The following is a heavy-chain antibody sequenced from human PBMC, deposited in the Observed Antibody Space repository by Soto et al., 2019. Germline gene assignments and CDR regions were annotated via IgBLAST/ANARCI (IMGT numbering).Heavy chain of an antibody. V-gene: IGHV4-61*01. CDR2: VYYSGTT. Sequence: HAETLSLTWPFAGFSIDSGYDCWRWIRQPPGKGLEWIGYVYYSGTTNYNPFLKSRVTLSLDKSKNQFSLKMNSVTAADTAVYYCARDDIAPHKYLDPSGQGPRVNVS. J-gene: IGHJ5*02. CDR1: GFSIDSGYDC. D-gene: IGHD2-21*01. CDR3: ARDDIAPHKYLDP.